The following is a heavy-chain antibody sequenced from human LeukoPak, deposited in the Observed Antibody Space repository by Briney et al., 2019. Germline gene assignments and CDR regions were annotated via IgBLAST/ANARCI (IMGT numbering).Heavy chain of an antibody. J-gene: IGHJ4*02. CDR1: GGSFSGYY. Sequence: SETLSLTCAVYGGSFSGYYWSWIRQPPGKGLEWIGYIYYSGSTNYNPSLKSRVTISVDTSKNQFSLKLSSVTAADTAVYYCARRARAVAGTGKPYYFDYWGQGTLVTVSS. D-gene: IGHD6-19*01. V-gene: IGHV4-59*01. CDR3: ARRARAVAGTGKPYYFDY. CDR2: IYYSGST.